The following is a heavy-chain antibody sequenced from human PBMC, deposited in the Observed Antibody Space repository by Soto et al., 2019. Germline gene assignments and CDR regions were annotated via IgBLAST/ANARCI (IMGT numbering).Heavy chain of an antibody. CDR1: GFTFSSYV. Sequence: GGSLRLSCAASGFTFSSYVMHWVRQAPGKGLVWVSRINSDGSITSYADSVKGQFTISRDNAKNTLYLQMNSLRAEDTAVYYCARGSSSWYVSFDYWGQGTLVTVSS. CDR2: INSDGSIT. D-gene: IGHD6-13*01. V-gene: IGHV3-74*01. CDR3: ARGSSSWYVSFDY. J-gene: IGHJ4*02.